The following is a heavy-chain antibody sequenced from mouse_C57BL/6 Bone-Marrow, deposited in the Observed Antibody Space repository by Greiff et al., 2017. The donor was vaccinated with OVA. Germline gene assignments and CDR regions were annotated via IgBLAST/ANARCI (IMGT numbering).Heavy chain of an antibody. CDR3: ARPGKD. V-gene: IGHV1-82*01. CDR2: IYPGDGDT. Sequence: VQLKESGPELVKPGASVKISCKASGYAFSSSWMNWVKQRPGKGLEWIGRIYPGDGDTNYNGKFKGKATLTADKSSSTAYMQLSSLTSEDAAVYYCARPGKDWGQGTTLTVSS. J-gene: IGHJ2*01. CDR1: GYAFSSSW.